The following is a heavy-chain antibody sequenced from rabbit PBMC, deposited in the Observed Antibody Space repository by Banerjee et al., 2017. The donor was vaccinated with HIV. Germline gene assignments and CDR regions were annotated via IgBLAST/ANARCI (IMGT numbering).Heavy chain of an antibody. CDR2: IYPDYGST. D-gene: IGHD6-1*01. CDR3: ASSAGYAGYGYAYYFNL. CDR1: GIDFSSYG. Sequence: QEQLVESGGGLVTLGGSLKLSCKASGIDFSSYGISWVRQAPGKGLEWIAYIYPDYGSTDYATWVNGRFTISLDNAQNTVFLQMTSLTAADTATCFCASSAGYAGYGYAYYFNLWGPGTLVTVS. J-gene: IGHJ4*01. V-gene: IGHV1S47*01.